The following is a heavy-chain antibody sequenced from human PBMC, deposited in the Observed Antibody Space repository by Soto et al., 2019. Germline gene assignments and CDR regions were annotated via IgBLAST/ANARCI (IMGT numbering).Heavy chain of an antibody. J-gene: IGHJ6*02. CDR3: AGQDMDPFIFYYGLDV. Sequence: SLRLSCAASGFTCSTYSMNWVRQAPGKGLEWVSYISSSSTTIYYADSVKGRFTISRDNAKNSLYLQMNSLRAEDTAVYYCAGQDMDPFIFYYGLDVWGQGTTVTVSS. V-gene: IGHV3-48*01. CDR2: ISSSSTTI. D-gene: IGHD2-15*01. CDR1: GFTCSTYS.